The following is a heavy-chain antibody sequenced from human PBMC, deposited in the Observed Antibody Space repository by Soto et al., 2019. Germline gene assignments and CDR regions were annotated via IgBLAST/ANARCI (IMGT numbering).Heavy chain of an antibody. CDR1: GYTFTGYY. CDR2: INPNSGGT. Sequence: SVKVSCKTSGYTFTGYYMHWVRQAPGQGLEWMGWINPNSGGTNYAQKFQGRVTMTRDTSISTAYMELSRLTSDDTAVYYCARSESSSGWYDYWGQGTLVTVSS. V-gene: IGHV1-2*02. CDR3: ARSESSSGWYDY. D-gene: IGHD6-19*01. J-gene: IGHJ4*02.